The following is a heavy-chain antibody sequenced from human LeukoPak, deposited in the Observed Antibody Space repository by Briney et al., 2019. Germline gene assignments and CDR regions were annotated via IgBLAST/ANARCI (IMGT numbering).Heavy chain of an antibody. CDR2: IKSKAYGGTI. D-gene: IGHD2-21*01. J-gene: IGHJ6*02. Sequence: GGSLRLSCAASGFTFSNAWMNWVRQAPGKGLEWVGRIKSKAYGGTIDYAAPVKGRYTISRDDSKNTLYLQMNSPKTEDTAVYYCTTDYGSSISSYYYYGMDVWGQGTTVTVSS. CDR1: GFTFSNAW. CDR3: TTDYGSSISSYYYYGMDV. V-gene: IGHV3-15*07.